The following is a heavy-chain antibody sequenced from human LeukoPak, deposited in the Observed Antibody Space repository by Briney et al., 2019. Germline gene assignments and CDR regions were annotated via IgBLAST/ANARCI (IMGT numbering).Heavy chain of an antibody. D-gene: IGHD6-6*01. V-gene: IGHV3-30-3*01. CDR3: ARRQYSSSFSYYFDY. CDR1: GFIFSNYA. J-gene: IGHJ4*02. Sequence: GGSLRLSCAASGFIFSNYAIHWVRQAPGKGLEWVAVISYDSSKKYYADSVKGRFTISRDNSKNSLYLQMNSLRAEDTAVYYCARRQYSSSFSYYFDYWGQGTLVTVSS. CDR2: ISYDSSKK.